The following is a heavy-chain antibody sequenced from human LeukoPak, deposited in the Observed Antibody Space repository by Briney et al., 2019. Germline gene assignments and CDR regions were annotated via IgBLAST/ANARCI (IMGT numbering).Heavy chain of an antibody. V-gene: IGHV1-2*02. CDR2: INPNSGGA. D-gene: IGHD2-2*01. CDR3: AREQIVVVPAAIGRENWFDP. CDR1: GYTFTGYY. J-gene: IGHJ5*02. Sequence: ASVKVSCKASGYTFTGYYMHWVRQAPGQGLEWMGWINPNSGGANYAQKFQGRVTMTRDTSISTAYMELSRLRSDDTAVYYCAREQIVVVPAAIGRENWFDPWGQGTLVTASS.